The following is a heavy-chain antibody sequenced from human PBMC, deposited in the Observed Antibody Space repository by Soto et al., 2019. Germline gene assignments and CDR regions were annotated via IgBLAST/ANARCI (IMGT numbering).Heavy chain of an antibody. CDR3: AGTTIFGGVIIYPFGP. CDR2: IIPIFGTA. D-gene: IGHD3-3*01. Sequence: ASVKVSCKASGGTFSSYAISWVRQAPGRGLEWMGGIIPIFGTANYAQKFQGRVTITTDESTSTAYMELSSLRSEDTAVYYCAGTTIFGGVIIYPFGPWGQGTLVTVSS. V-gene: IGHV1-69*05. CDR1: GGTFSSYA. J-gene: IGHJ5*02.